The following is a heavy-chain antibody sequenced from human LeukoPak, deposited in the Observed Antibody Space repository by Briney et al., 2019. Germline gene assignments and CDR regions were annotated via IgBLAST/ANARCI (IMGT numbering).Heavy chain of an antibody. CDR2: IYAGDSDT. V-gene: IGHV5-51*01. CDR1: GYSFTSYW. J-gene: IGHJ6*02. Sequence: GESLKISCKGSGYSFTSYWIGWVRQMPGKGLEWMGIIYAGDSDTRYSPSFQGQVTISADKSISTAYLQWSSLKASDTAMYYCARISGYDFWSGYVDYYYYYGMDVWGQGTTVTVSS. D-gene: IGHD3-3*01. CDR3: ARISGYDFWSGYVDYYYYYGMDV.